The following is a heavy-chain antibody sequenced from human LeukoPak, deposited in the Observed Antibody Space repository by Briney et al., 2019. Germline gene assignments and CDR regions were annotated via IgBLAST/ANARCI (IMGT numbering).Heavy chain of an antibody. Sequence: GGSLRLSCAASGFTFSSYSMNWVRQAPGKGLEWVSSISSSSSYIYYADSVKGRFTISRDNAKNSLYLQMNNLRAEDTAVYYCARDLATSSSWYGDYYYYYYMDVWGKGTTATVSS. CDR1: GFTFSSYS. V-gene: IGHV3-21*01. CDR3: ARDLATSSSWYGDYYYYYYMDV. J-gene: IGHJ6*03. CDR2: ISSSSSYI. D-gene: IGHD6-13*01.